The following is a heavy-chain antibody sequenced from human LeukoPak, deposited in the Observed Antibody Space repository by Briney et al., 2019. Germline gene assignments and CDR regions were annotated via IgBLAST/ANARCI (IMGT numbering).Heavy chain of an antibody. CDR2: MNPKRGNT. CDR1: GYSLTSFD. Sequence: GASVKVSCKASGYSLTSFDINWVRQGSGQGLEWMGWMNPKRGNTGYAPTFQGRVTITRDTSIDTASMELSSLRPDDTAVYYCARGGSSSSYYNNCGMDVWGQGTTITVSS. CDR3: ARGGSSSSYYNNCGMDV. V-gene: IGHV1-8*01. D-gene: IGHD6-13*01. J-gene: IGHJ6*02.